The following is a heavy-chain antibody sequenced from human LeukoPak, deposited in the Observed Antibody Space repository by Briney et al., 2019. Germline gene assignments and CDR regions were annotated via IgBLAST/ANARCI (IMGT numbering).Heavy chain of an antibody. Sequence: PGGSLRLSCAASGFTFSSYAMSWVRQAPGKGLEWVSAISGSGGSTYYADSVKGRFTISRDNSKNTLYLQMNSLRAEDTAVYYCAKTYYYDSSGYYPDYFDYWGQGTLVNVSS. CDR3: AKTYYYDSSGYYPDYFDY. J-gene: IGHJ4*02. D-gene: IGHD3-22*01. CDR1: GFTFSSYA. CDR2: ISGSGGST. V-gene: IGHV3-23*01.